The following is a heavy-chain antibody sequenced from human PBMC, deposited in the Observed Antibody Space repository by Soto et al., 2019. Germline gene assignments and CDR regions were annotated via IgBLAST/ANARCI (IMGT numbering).Heavy chain of an antibody. CDR3: ARKKSYGTYYYYGVDV. D-gene: IGHD5-18*01. CDR2: IIPIFGTA. CDR1: GGTFSSYA. Sequence: SVKVSCKASGGTFSSYAISWVRQAPGQGLEWMGGIIPIFGTANYAQKFQGRVTITADESTSTAYMELSSLRSEDTAVYYCARKKSYGTYYYYGVDVWGQGTTVTVSS. J-gene: IGHJ6*02. V-gene: IGHV1-69*13.